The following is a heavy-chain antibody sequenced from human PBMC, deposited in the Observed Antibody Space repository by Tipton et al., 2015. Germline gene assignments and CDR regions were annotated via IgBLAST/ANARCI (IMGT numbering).Heavy chain of an antibody. D-gene: IGHD4-17*01. V-gene: IGHV4-59*07. CDR3: ARSRYTVTPDS. Sequence: TLSLTCTVSSDSINKYYWSWIRQPPGKELQWIGYIQYSGGTNYNPSLESRVSMSVDTSKTQFSLEMRSVTATDTAVYYCARSRYTVTPDSWGQGTLVTVSS. CDR1: SDSINKYY. J-gene: IGHJ4*02. CDR2: IQYSGGT.